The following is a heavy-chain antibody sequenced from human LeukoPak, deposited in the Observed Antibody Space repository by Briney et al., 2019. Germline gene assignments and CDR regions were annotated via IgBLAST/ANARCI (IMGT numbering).Heavy chain of an antibody. V-gene: IGHV1-69*04. CDR1: GGTFSSYA. Sequence: SVKVSCKASGGTFSSYAISWVRQAPGQGLEWMGRIIPILGIANYAQKFQGRVTITADKSTSTAYMELSSLRSEDTAVYYCARAGWELLHHYWGQGTLVTVSS. J-gene: IGHJ4*02. D-gene: IGHD1-26*01. CDR3: ARAGWELLHHY. CDR2: IIPILGIA.